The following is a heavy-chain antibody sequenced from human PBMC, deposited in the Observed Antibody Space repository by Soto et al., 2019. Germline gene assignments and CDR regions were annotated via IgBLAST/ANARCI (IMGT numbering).Heavy chain of an antibody. V-gene: IGHV5-10-1*01. D-gene: IGHD2-8*01. CDR3: ARGVRTNYGGNGCEP. J-gene: IGHJ5*02. CDR2: IDPDDSSA. CDR1: GYTFTDYW. Sequence: GESLRISCQASGYTFTDYWITWVRQMPDKGLQWLGTIDPDDSSASYSPSFQGHVTISADRSTSTAYLQWSILEASDTAIYYCARGVRTNYGGNGCEPSGQGSRV.